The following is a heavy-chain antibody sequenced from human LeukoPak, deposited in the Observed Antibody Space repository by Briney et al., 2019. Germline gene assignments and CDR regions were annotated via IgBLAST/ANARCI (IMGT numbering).Heavy chain of an antibody. CDR2: IYSSGSS. Sequence: SETLSLTCTVSGGSISSYDWRWIRQLAGKGLEWIGRIYSSGSSNYNPSLKSRVTMSVDTSKNQFSLKLSSVTAADTAVYYCARESSGYYGLFDPWGQGTLVTVSS. CDR3: ARESSGYYGLFDP. V-gene: IGHV4-4*07. CDR1: GGSISSYD. D-gene: IGHD3-22*01. J-gene: IGHJ5*02.